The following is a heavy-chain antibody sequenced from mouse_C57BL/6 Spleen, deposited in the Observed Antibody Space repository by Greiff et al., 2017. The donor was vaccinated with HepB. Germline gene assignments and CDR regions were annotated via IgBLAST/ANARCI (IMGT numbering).Heavy chain of an antibody. V-gene: IGHV1-52*01. D-gene: IGHD1-1*01. CDR3: ARDSTVVATWDFDY. Sequence: QVQLQQSGAELVRPGSSVKLSCKASGYTFTSYWMHWVKQRPIQGLEWIGNIDPSDSETHYNQKFKDKATLTVDKSSSTAYMQLSSLTSEDSAVYYCARDSTVVATWDFDYWGQGTTLTVSS. J-gene: IGHJ2*01. CDR2: IDPSDSET. CDR1: GYTFTSYW.